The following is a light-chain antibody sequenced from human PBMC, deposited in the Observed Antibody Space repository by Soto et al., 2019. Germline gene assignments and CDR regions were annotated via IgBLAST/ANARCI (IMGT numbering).Light chain of an antibody. CDR2: DAS. V-gene: IGKV1-5*01. J-gene: IGKJ1*01. Sequence: DIQMTQVPSTRAASLGPRVTMSCRASQSINKWLDWHQQKPGKAPKLLIYDASSLQSGVPPRFSGSGSGTEFTLTISSLQPDDFATYYCQQYNSYSWTFGRGTKVDIK. CDR1: QSINKW. CDR3: QQYNSYSWT.